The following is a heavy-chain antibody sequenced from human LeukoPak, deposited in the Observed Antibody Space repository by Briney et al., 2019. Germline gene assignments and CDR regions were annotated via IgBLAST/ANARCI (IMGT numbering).Heavy chain of an antibody. CDR2: IYTSGST. D-gene: IGHD2-2*01. J-gene: IGHJ6*03. Sequence: PSETLSLTCTVSGGSISSGSYYWSWIRQPAGKGLEWIGRIYTSGSTNYNPSLKSRVTISVDTSKNQLSLKLSSVTAADTAVYYCARDMHYYYYYMDVWGKGTTVTVSS. V-gene: IGHV4-61*02. CDR3: ARDMHYYYYYMDV. CDR1: GGSISSGSYY.